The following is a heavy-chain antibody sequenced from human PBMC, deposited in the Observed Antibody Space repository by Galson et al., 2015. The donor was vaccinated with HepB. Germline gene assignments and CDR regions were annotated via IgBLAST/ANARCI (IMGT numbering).Heavy chain of an antibody. J-gene: IGHJ4*02. CDR3: ARPRGAMTTVTNFDY. V-gene: IGHV3-30*04. CDR2: ISYDGSNK. Sequence: SLRLSCAASGFTFSSYAMHWVRQAPGKGLEWVAVISYDGSNKYCADSVKGRFTISRDNSKNTLYLQMNSLRAEDTAVYYCARPRGAMTTVTNFDYWGQGTLVTVSS. CDR1: GFTFSSYA. D-gene: IGHD4-17*01.